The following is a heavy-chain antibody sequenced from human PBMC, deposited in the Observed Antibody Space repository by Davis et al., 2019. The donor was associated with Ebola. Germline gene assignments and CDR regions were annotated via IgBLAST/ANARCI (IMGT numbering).Heavy chain of an antibody. CDR1: GDSFSSHP. CDR2: IIPIFDTP. CDR3: ARDFDGGNYYFDY. V-gene: IGHV1-69*13. D-gene: IGHD3-9*01. J-gene: IGHJ4*02. Sequence: SVKVSCKTSGDSFSSHPISWVRQAPRQGLEWMGGIIPIFDTPHYAQKFQGRITITADASTSTAYMELSSLRSEDTATYFCARDFDGGNYYFDYWGPGTPVTVSS.